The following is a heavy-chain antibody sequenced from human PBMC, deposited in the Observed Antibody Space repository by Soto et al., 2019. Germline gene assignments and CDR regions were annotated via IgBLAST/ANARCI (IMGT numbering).Heavy chain of an antibody. CDR3: ARDRFDYYYDSSASPHRGYYFDH. CDR1: GVSISSYY. J-gene: IGHJ4*02. D-gene: IGHD3-22*01. CDR2: IYASGNT. V-gene: IGHV4-4*07. Sequence: NPSETLSLTCTVSGVSISSYYWNWIRQPAGKGLEWIGRIYASGNTNYNPSLKSRVTMSVDTSKNQFSLKLSSVTAADTAVYYCARDRFDYYYDSSASPHRGYYFDHWGQGTRVTVSS.